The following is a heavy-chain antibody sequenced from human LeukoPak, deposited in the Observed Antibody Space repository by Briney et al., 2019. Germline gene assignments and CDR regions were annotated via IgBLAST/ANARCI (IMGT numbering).Heavy chain of an antibody. J-gene: IGHJ6*04. CDR3: ARDQLDIVVVPAAYYYYYGMDV. Sequence: GRSLRLSCAASGFTFSSYGMHWVRQAPGKGLEWVAVIWYDGSNKYYADSVKGRFTISRDNSENTLYLQMNSLRAEDTAVYYCARDQLDIVVVPAAYYYYYGMDVGGKGTTVTVSS. D-gene: IGHD2-2*03. CDR2: IWYDGSNK. V-gene: IGHV3-33*01. CDR1: GFTFSSYG.